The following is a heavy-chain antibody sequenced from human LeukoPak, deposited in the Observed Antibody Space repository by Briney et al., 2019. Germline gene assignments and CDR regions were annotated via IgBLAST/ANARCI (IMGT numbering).Heavy chain of an antibody. CDR1: GRSISRYY. Sequence: PSETLSLTCTVSGRSISRYYWSWIRHPPGKGRGWIWYIYYSGSTNYTPSLKSRVTISVDTSKNQFSLKLSSVTAADTAVYYCARGRTSAFDIWGQGTMVTVSS. J-gene: IGHJ3*02. CDR2: IYYSGST. V-gene: IGHV4-59*01. D-gene: IGHD3-3*01. CDR3: ARGRTSAFDI.